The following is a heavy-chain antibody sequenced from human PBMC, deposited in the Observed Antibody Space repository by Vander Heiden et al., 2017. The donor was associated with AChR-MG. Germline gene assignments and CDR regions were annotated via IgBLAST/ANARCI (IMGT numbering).Heavy chain of an antibody. J-gene: IGHJ6*02. CDR1: GGSIARGNW. D-gene: IGHD2-2*01. CDR2: IYHSGST. Sequence: VQLQESGPGLVKPSGTLSLTCAVSGGSIARGNWWSWGRQPPGKGLEWIGEIYHSGSTNYNPSLKSRVTIAVDKSKNQCSLKLSSVTAADTAVYYCARDCSSTSCYGRGMDVWGQGTTVTVS. V-gene: IGHV4-4*02. CDR3: ARDCSSTSCYGRGMDV.